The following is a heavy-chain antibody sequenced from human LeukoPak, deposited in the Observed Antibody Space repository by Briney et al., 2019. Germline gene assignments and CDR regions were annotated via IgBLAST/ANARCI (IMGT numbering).Heavy chain of an antibody. J-gene: IGHJ4*02. CDR2: INHSGST. D-gene: IGHD6-13*01. CDR1: GGSFSGYY. V-gene: IGHV4-34*01. CDR3: ASRTPGYSSSWYGAVTTYYFDY. Sequence: AETLSLTCAVYGGSFSGYYWSWIRQPPGKGLEWIGEINHSGSTNYNPALKNRVTISVDTSKNQFSLKLSSMTGADRAVYYCASRTPGYSSSWYGAVTTYYFDYWGQGTLVTVSS.